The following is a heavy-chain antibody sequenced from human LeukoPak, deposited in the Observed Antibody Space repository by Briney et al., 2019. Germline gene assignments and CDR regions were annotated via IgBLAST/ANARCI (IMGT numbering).Heavy chain of an antibody. Sequence: PGGSLRLSCAASGFTFGDYGMSWVRQAPGRGLEWVSGINWNGGSTGYADSVKGRFTLSRDNAKNFLYLQMNGLRAGDTAFYCCARGQRFGELRAIYYYMDVWGKGTTVTVSS. CDR2: INWNGGST. CDR3: ARGQRFGELRAIYYYMDV. CDR1: GFTFGDYG. D-gene: IGHD3-10*01. V-gene: IGHV3-20*04. J-gene: IGHJ6*03.